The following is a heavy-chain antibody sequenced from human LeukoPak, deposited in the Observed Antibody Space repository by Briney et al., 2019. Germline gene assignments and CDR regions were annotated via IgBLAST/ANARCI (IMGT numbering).Heavy chain of an antibody. J-gene: IGHJ4*02. V-gene: IGHV4-38-2*02. Sequence: SETLSLTCTVSGYSISSGYYCVWIRQAPGKGLEWIGILHHSGKTYYNPSLKSRVTISLDTPEIQFSLKLTSMTAADTAVYYCARGRLDGSYYFDYWGQGTLVAVSS. CDR1: GYSISSGYY. CDR3: ARGRLDGSYYFDY. CDR2: LHHSGKT. D-gene: IGHD2-15*01.